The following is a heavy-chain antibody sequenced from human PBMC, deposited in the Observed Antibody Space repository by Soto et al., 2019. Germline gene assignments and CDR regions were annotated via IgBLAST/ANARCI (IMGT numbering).Heavy chain of an antibody. J-gene: IGHJ4*02. CDR3: ARDILYYYDSSGSTALDY. D-gene: IGHD3-22*01. CDR1: GFTFSSYS. Sequence: PGGSLRLSCAASGFTFSSYSMNWVRQAPGKGLEWVSSISSSSSYIYYADSVKGRFTISRDNAKNSLYLQMNSLRAEDTAVYYCARDILYYYDSSGSTALDYWGQGTLVTVSS. V-gene: IGHV3-21*01. CDR2: ISSSSSYI.